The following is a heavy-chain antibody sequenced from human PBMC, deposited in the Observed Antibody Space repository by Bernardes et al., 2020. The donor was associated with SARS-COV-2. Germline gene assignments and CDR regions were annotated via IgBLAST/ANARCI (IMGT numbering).Heavy chain of an antibody. Sequence: SGPTLVKPTQTLTLTCTFSGFSLSTSGVGVGWIRQPPGKALEWLALIYWNDDKRYSPSLKSRLTITKDTSKNQVVLTMTNMDPVDTATYYCAHRRTGVWYRELDYWGQGTLVTVSS. J-gene: IGHJ4*02. CDR2: IYWNDDK. V-gene: IGHV2-5*01. CDR3: AHRRTGVWYRELDY. D-gene: IGHD1-1*01. CDR1: GFSLSTSGVG.